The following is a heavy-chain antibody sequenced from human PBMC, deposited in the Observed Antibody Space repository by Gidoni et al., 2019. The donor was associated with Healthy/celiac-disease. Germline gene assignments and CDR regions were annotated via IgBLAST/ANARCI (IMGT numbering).Heavy chain of an antibody. CDR2: IHSDGSST. J-gene: IGHJ5*02. CDR1: GLTISSSW. CDR3: ARSMVRAGWFDP. Sequence: EVQLVEPGGSVVQTGAALRLSCAASGLTISSSWMHWVRQAPGKGLVWVSRIHSDGSSTSYADSVKGRFTSSRDNAKNTLYLQMNSLRAEDTAVYYCARSMVRAGWFDPWGQGTLVTVSS. V-gene: IGHV3-74*01. D-gene: IGHD3-10*01.